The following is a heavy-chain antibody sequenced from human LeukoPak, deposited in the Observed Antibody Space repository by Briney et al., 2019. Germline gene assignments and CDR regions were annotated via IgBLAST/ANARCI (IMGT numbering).Heavy chain of an antibody. CDR1: GASISSGGFY. J-gene: IGHJ4*02. Sequence: PSETLSLTCTVSGASISSGGFYGGWIRQPPGKGLEWIGTIYYSGSTYYNPSLKSRVTISVDTSKNQFALKVSSVTAADTAVYYCARPYSGYESQLDYWGQGTLVTVSS. CDR3: ARPYSGYESQLDY. CDR2: IYYSGST. V-gene: IGHV4-39*01. D-gene: IGHD5-12*01.